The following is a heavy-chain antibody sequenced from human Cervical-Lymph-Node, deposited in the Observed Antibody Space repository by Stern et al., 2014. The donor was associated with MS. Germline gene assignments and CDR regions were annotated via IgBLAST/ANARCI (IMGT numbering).Heavy chain of an antibody. CDR3: ARGREELVSAAYFDY. Sequence: VHLVESGGGLVKPGGSLRLSCAASGFAFDDYYMTWIRQAPGKGLEWISYISISGNTIYYADSVKGRFTISRDNAKNSLFLQMNSLRAEDTAVYYCARGREELVSAAYFDYWGQGTLVTVSS. CDR2: ISISGNTI. J-gene: IGHJ4*02. V-gene: IGHV3-11*01. D-gene: IGHD2-2*01. CDR1: GFAFDDYY.